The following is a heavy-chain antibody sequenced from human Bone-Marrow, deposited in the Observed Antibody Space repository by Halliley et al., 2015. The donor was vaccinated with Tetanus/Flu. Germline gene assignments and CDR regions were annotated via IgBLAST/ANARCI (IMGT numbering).Heavy chain of an antibody. D-gene: IGHD1-26*01. CDR2: SRNEANSYIT. CDR3: ASAVGYSGHYFPDY. Sequence: SLRLSCAASGFTLRDHYMDWVRQAPGKGLEWVGRSRNEANSYITEYAASVKGRLTISRDDSKNSLYLQMNSLKTEDTAVYYCASAVGYSGHYFPDYWGQGTLVTVSS. CDR1: GFTLRDHY. J-gene: IGHJ4*02. V-gene: IGHV3-72*01.